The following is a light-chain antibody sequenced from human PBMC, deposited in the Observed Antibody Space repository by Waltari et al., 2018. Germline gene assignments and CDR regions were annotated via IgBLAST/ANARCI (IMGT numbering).Light chain of an antibody. CDR1: SSDVGGYNY. Sequence: LTQPASVSGSPGQSITISCTGTSSDVGGYNYVSWYQQHPGKAPKLMIYDVSNRPSGVSNRFSGSKSGNTASLTISGLQAEDEAHYYCSSYISSDTLELFGGGTSLTV. CDR3: SSYISSDTLEL. V-gene: IGLV2-14*03. J-gene: IGLJ2*01. CDR2: DVS.